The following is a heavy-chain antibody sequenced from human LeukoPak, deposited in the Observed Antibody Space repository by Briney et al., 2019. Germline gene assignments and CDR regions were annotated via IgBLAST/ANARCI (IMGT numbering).Heavy chain of an antibody. D-gene: IGHD3-22*01. CDR2: IKSDGKT. Sequence: GGSLRLSCEASGFTFSRYWMHWVRQAPGKGLVWVSRIKSDGKTNYADSVKGRFTISRDNAKNTVSLQMDILRAEDTGVYYCARAPSEVGGYYPEYFRHWGQGTLVTVSS. V-gene: IGHV3-74*01. CDR3: ARAPSEVGGYYPEYFRH. J-gene: IGHJ1*01. CDR1: GFTFSRYW.